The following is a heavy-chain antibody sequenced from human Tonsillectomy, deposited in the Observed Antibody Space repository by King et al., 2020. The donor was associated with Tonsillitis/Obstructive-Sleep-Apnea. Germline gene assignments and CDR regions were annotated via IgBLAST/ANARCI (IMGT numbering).Heavy chain of an antibody. CDR3: ARGRSSWESAFDY. V-gene: IGHV3-21*01. J-gene: IGHJ4*02. Sequence: VQLVESGGGLVRPGGSLRLSCTASGFTFSSYSMSWVRQAPGKGLEWVSSITSYIYYADSVKGRFTISRDNAKNSLYLQMNSLRAEDTAVYYCARGRSSWESAFDYWGQGTLVTVSS. CDR2: ITSYI. CDR1: GFTFSSYS. D-gene: IGHD1-26*01.